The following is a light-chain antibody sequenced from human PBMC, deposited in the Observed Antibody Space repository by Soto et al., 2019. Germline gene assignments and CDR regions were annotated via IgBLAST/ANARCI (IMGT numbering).Light chain of an antibody. Sequence: EIVLTQSPGTLSLSPGERATLSCMASQSVSSSFLAWYQQKPGQAPSLLIYGASSRATGIPDRFSGSGSGTDFTLTISRLEPEDFAVYYCQQYDNSPQTFGQGTKLEIK. CDR3: QQYDNSPQT. CDR1: QSVSSSF. J-gene: IGKJ2*01. CDR2: GAS. V-gene: IGKV3-20*01.